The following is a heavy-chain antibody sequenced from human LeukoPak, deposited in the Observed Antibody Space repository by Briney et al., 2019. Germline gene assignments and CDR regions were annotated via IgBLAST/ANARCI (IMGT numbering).Heavy chain of an antibody. CDR1: GGTFRHYA. Sequence: SVKVSCKAFGGTFRHYAISWVRLAPGQGLEWLGGIIPIFDSPTYGQTFQDRVTLTTDESTSTAYLELSSLRSDDTAVYYCARQVVPAGFDDWGLGTLVTVSS. CDR3: ARQVVPAGFDD. CDR2: IIPIFDSP. J-gene: IGHJ4*02. D-gene: IGHD2-2*01. V-gene: IGHV1-69*05.